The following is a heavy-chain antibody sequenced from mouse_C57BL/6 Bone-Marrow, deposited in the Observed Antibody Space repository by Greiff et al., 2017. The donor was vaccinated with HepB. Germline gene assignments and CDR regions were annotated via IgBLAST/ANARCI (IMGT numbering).Heavy chain of an antibody. CDR2: ISDGGSYT. CDR1: GFTFSSYA. V-gene: IGHV5-4*01. J-gene: IGHJ3*01. Sequence: EVMLVESGGGLVKPGGSLKLSCAASGFTFSSYAMSWVRQTPEKRLEWVATISDGGSYTYYPDNVKGRFTISRDNAKNNLYLQMSHLKSEDTAKYYCARDGYYPWFDYWGQGTMVTVSA. CDR3: ARDGYYPWFDY. D-gene: IGHD2-3*01.